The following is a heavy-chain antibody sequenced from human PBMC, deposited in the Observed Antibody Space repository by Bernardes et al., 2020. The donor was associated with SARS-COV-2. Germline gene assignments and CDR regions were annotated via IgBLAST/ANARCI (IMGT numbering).Heavy chain of an antibody. J-gene: IGHJ3*02. CDR2: IIPILGIA. V-gene: IGHV1-69*02. CDR3: ARGGGYGGNFGAFDI. CDR1: GGTFSSYT. Sequence: SVKVSCKASGGTFSSYTIIWVRQAPGQGLEWMGRIIPILGIANYAQKFQGRVTITADKSTSTAYMELSSLRSEDTAVYYCARGGGYGGNFGAFDIWGQGTMVTVSS. D-gene: IGHD4-17*01.